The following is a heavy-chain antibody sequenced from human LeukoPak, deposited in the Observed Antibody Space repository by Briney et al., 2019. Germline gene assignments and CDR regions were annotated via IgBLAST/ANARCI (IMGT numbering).Heavy chain of an antibody. CDR1: GYTFTGYY. J-gene: IGHJ6*02. Sequence: GASVKVSCKASGYTFTGYYMHWVRQAPGQGLEWMGWINPNGGGTHYARKFQGWVTMTRDTSINTVHMELSSLRSDGTAVYYCALSRLGEPGGMDVWGQGTTVTVSS. V-gene: IGHV1-2*04. CDR2: INPNGGGT. CDR3: ALSRLGEPGGMDV. D-gene: IGHD3-10*01.